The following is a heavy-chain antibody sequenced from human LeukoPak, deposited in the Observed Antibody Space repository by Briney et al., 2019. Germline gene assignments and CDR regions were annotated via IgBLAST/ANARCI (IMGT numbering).Heavy chain of an antibody. CDR1: GFTFSIYA. D-gene: IGHD1-7*01. CDR2: LTVSGGST. Sequence: QPGGSLRLSCAASGFTFSIYAMSWVRQAPGKGLEWVSALTVSGGSTYYPGSVKGRFTISRDNSKNTLYLQMNSLRAEDTAIYYCARSPLETSMTIYFDKWGLGTLVTVSS. J-gene: IGHJ4*02. CDR3: ARSPLETSMTIYFDK. V-gene: IGHV3-23*01.